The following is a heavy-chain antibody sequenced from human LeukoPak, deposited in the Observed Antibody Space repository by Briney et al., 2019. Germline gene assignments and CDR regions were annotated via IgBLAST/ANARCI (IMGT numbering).Heavy chain of an antibody. CDR2: ISYDGNNE. Sequence: GRSLRLSCAASGFTFNTYAMHWVRQAPGKGLEWVAVISYDGNNEYYADSVKGRFTISRDNSKNTLYLQMNSLRVEDTALYYCARRYRVGTAGYWGQGTLVIVSS. D-gene: IGHD2-15*01. CDR3: ARRYRVGTAGY. V-gene: IGHV3-30-3*01. CDR1: GFTFNTYA. J-gene: IGHJ4*02.